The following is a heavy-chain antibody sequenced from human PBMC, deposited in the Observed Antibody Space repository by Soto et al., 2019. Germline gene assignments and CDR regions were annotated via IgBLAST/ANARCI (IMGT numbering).Heavy chain of an antibody. CDR3: AKDGNVYSSGWYAPSLDY. Sequence: QVQLVESGGGVVQPGRSLRLSCAASGFTFSSYGMHWVRQALGKGLEWVAVISYDGSNTYYADSVKGRFTISRDNSKNTLYLQMNSLRAEDTAVYYCAKDGNVYSSGWYAPSLDYWGQGTLVTVSS. CDR2: ISYDGSNT. D-gene: IGHD6-19*01. J-gene: IGHJ4*02. V-gene: IGHV3-30*18. CDR1: GFTFSSYG.